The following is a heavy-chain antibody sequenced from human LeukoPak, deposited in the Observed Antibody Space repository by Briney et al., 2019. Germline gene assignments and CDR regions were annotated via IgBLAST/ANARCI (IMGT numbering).Heavy chain of an antibody. Sequence: PSETLSLTCTVSGGPISSYYWSWIRQPARKGLEWIGRIYTSGSTNYNPSLKSRVTMSVDTSKNQFSLKLSSVTAADTAVYYCASSKPGTALGVWGQGTLVTVSS. CDR3: ASSKPGTALGV. CDR2: IYTSGST. CDR1: GGPISSYY. D-gene: IGHD3-16*01. V-gene: IGHV4-4*07. J-gene: IGHJ4*02.